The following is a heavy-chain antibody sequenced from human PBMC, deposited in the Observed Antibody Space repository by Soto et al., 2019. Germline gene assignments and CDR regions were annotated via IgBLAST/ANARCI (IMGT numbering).Heavy chain of an antibody. Sequence: QVELVESGGGVVQPGRSLRLYCAASGFTFSSYGMHWVRQAPGKGLEWVAVVWYDGTNKNYADSVKGRFTISRDNSKNTLYLQMNSLRAEDTAVYYCVRGTSTSPDYWGQGTLVTVSS. V-gene: IGHV3-33*01. CDR2: VWYDGTNK. CDR3: VRGTSTSPDY. D-gene: IGHD2-2*01. CDR1: GFTFSSYG. J-gene: IGHJ4*02.